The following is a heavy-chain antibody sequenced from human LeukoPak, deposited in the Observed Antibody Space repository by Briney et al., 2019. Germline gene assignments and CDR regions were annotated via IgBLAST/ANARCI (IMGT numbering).Heavy chain of an antibody. D-gene: IGHD1-7*01. CDR3: ARDRGRYKWNYGPTDVFDI. J-gene: IGHJ3*02. Sequence: GGSLRLSCAASGFTFSRYWMSWVRQAPGKGLEWVSVIGSSGATTYYADSVKGRFTISRDSAKNTLYLQMNSLRAEDTAVYYCARDRGRYKWNYGPTDVFDIWGQGTMVTVSS. CDR1: GFTFSRYW. CDR2: IGSSGATT. V-gene: IGHV3-23*01.